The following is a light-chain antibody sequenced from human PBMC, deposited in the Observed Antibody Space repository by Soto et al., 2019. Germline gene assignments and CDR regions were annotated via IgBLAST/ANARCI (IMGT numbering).Light chain of an antibody. V-gene: IGKV3D-20*02. CDR1: QSVSSSY. CDR2: GAS. CDR3: QQRSAGVT. J-gene: IGKJ5*01. Sequence: ETVLTQSLGTLSLSPGETATLSCRASQSVSSSYLAWYQQKPGQAPRLLIYGASSRATGIPDRFSGSGSGTDFTLTISRLEPEDFAVYYCQQRSAGVTFGQGTRLEIK.